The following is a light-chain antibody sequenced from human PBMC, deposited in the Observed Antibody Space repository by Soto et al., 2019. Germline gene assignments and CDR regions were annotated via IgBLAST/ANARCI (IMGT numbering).Light chain of an antibody. Sequence: EIVMTQSPGTLSLSPGERATLSCWASQSVSSSYLAWYQQKPGQAPRLLIYGASSRPTGIPDRFSGSGSGTDFTLTISRLEPEDFAVYYCQQYGSSPYTFGQGTKLEIK. V-gene: IGKV3-20*01. CDR1: QSVSSSY. J-gene: IGKJ2*01. CDR3: QQYGSSPYT. CDR2: GAS.